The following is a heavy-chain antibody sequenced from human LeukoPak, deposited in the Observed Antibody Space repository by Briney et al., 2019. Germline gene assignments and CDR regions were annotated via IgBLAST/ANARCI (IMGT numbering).Heavy chain of an antibody. Sequence: GGSLRLSCGVSGFSVSNNHMSWVRQAPGKGLEWLSVLFSGASTNYADSVKGRFTISRDQSKNTLFLQMNNLRVEDTAVYYCAKDGGIAAAGPFDYWGQGTLVTVSS. V-gene: IGHV3-53*01. CDR1: GFSVSNNH. CDR2: LFSGAST. J-gene: IGHJ4*02. D-gene: IGHD6-13*01. CDR3: AKDGGIAAAGPFDY.